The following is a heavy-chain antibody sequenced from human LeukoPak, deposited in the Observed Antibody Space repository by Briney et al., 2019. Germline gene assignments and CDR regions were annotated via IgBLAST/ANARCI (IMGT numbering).Heavy chain of an antibody. J-gene: IGHJ4*02. D-gene: IGHD6-19*01. Sequence: SETLSLTCAVYGGSFSGYYWSWIRQPPGKGLEWIGEINHSGSTNYNPSLKSRVTISVDTSKNQFPLKLSSVTAADTAVYYCARGRGSLAGTDFDYWGQGTLVTVSS. V-gene: IGHV4-34*01. CDR3: ARGRGSLAGTDFDY. CDR1: GGSFSGYY. CDR2: INHSGST.